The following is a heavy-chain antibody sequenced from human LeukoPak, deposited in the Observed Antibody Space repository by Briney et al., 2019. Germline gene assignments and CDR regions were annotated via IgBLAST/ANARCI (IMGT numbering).Heavy chain of an antibody. Sequence: SVKVSCKASGGTFSSYAISWVRQAPGQGLEWMGGIIPIFGTANYAQKFQGRVTITADETTSTAYMELSSLRSEDTAVYYCARDMLPYYYDSSGFDYWGQGTLVTVSS. CDR3: ARDMLPYYYDSSGFDY. J-gene: IGHJ4*02. CDR2: IIPIFGTA. CDR1: GGTFSSYA. V-gene: IGHV1-69*13. D-gene: IGHD3-22*01.